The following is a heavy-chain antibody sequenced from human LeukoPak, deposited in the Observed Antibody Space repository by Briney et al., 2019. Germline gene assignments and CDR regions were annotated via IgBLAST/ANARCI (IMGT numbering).Heavy chain of an antibody. J-gene: IGHJ4*02. Sequence: SETLSLTCAVYGGSFSGYHWNWIRQAPGKGLEWIGEVYHTGSTDYNPSLKSRVAISLDTSKNQFSLNLGSVTAADTAVYYCAREVNLIPEFDYWGQGTLVTVSS. D-gene: IGHD3-16*01. CDR2: VYHTGST. CDR3: AREVNLIPEFDY. CDR1: GGSFSGYH. V-gene: IGHV4-34*01.